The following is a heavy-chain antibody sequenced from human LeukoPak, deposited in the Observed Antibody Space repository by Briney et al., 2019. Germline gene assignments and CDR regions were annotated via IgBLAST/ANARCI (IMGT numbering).Heavy chain of an antibody. CDR3: ARATDLVTTTFDY. CDR2: IYYSGST. J-gene: IGHJ4*02. Sequence: PSETLSLTCTVSGGSISSNSYYWSWIRQPPGKGLEWIGYIYYSGSTNYNPSLKSRVTISVDTSKNQFSLKLSSVTAADTAVYYCARATDLVTTTFDYWGQGTLVTVSS. D-gene: IGHD4-17*01. CDR1: GGSISSNSYY. V-gene: IGHV4-61*01.